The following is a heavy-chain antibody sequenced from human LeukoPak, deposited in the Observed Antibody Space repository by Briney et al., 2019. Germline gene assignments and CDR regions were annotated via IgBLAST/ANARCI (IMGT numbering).Heavy chain of an antibody. CDR3: AKRIQYSSSWCYIDY. D-gene: IGHD6-13*01. CDR2: ILPGGDST. Sequence: GGALRLSCAASGFTFSSYVMTWLHQAPGKGLEWVSSILPGGDSTYYADSVKGRFTISRDNSKNTLFLQMNSLRVEDTAVYYCAKRIQYSSSWCYIDYWGQGTLVTVPS. J-gene: IGHJ4*02. V-gene: IGHV3-23*01. CDR1: GFTFSSYV.